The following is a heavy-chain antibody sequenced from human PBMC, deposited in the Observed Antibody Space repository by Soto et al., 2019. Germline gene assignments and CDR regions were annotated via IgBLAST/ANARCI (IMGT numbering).Heavy chain of an antibody. CDR3: ARADDYSNYDRYFDY. CDR2: INPNSGGT. Sequence: ASVKVSCKASGYTFTGYYMHWVRQAPGQGLEWMGWINPNSGGTNYAQKLQGRVTMTRDTSISTAYMELSRLRSDDTAVYYCARADDYSNYDRYFDYWGQGTLVTVSS. V-gene: IGHV1-2*02. J-gene: IGHJ4*02. D-gene: IGHD4-4*01. CDR1: GYTFTGYY.